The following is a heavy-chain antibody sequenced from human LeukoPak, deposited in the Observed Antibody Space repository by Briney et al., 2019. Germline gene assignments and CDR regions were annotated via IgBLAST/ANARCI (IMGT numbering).Heavy chain of an antibody. CDR1: GYTFTGYY. Sequence: RASVKVSCKASGYTFTGYYMHWVRQAPGQGLEWMGWINPNSGGTNYAQKFQGRVTMTRDTSISTAYMELSRLRSDDTAVYYCARRWGVGATTSDYWGQGTLVTVSS. J-gene: IGHJ4*02. D-gene: IGHD1-26*01. V-gene: IGHV1-2*02. CDR2: INPNSGGT. CDR3: ARRWGVGATTSDY.